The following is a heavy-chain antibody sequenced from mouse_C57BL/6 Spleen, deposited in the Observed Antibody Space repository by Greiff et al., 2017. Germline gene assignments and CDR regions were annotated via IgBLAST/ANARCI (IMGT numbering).Heavy chain of an antibody. CDR3: ARDYGSSTGYFDV. CDR2: ISSGSSTI. J-gene: IGHJ1*03. D-gene: IGHD1-1*01. CDR1: GFTFSDYG. V-gene: IGHV5-17*01. Sequence: EVMLVESGGGLVKPGGSLKLSCAASGFTFSDYGMHWVRQAPEKGLEWVAYISSGSSTIYYADTVKGRFTISRDNAKNTLFLQMTSLRSEDTAMYYCARDYGSSTGYFDVWGTGTTVTVSS.